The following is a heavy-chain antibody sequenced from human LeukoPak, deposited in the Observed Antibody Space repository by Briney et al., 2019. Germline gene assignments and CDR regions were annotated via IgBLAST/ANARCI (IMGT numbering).Heavy chain of an antibody. J-gene: IGHJ6*02. CDR3: TRDHCSYINCYEDYYYGMDV. CDR1: GYTFTDHY. Sequence: ASVKVSCKALGYTFTDHYFHWLRQAPGQGIEWMGWIHPGRGDTNIAQKFQGRVSLTRDTSISAAYMELSRLRSDDTAVYYCTRDHCSYINCYEDYYYGMDVWGQGTTVTVSS. V-gene: IGHV1-2*02. D-gene: IGHD2-2*01. CDR2: IHPGRGDT.